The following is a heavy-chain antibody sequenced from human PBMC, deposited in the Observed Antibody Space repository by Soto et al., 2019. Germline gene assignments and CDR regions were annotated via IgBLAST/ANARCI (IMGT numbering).Heavy chain of an antibody. D-gene: IGHD1-26*01. CDR1: GGSISSGGYY. V-gene: IGHV4-30-4*08. Sequence: QVQLQESGPGLVKPSQTLSLTCTVSGGSISSGGYYWSWIRQHPGKGLEWIGYIYYSGSTYYKPSLKSRVTISVDTSKNQISLKLNSVTAADTAVYYCASIVGATAGWFDPWGQGTLVTVSS. CDR3: ASIVGATAGWFDP. J-gene: IGHJ5*02. CDR2: IYYSGST.